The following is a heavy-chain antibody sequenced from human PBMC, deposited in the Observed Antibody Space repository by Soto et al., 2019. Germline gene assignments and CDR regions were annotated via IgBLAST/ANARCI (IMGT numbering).Heavy chain of an antibody. Sequence: PGGSLRLSCAASRFTFSDYYMSWIRQAPGKGLEWLSYISSSATYAIYADSVKGRFTLSRDNAKNSLYLQMNSLRAEDTAVYYCERNDSSGYLDSWGQGTLVPVSS. D-gene: IGHD3-22*01. CDR1: RFTFSDYY. V-gene: IGHV3-11*06. CDR3: ERNDSSGYLDS. CDR2: ISSSATYA. J-gene: IGHJ1*01.